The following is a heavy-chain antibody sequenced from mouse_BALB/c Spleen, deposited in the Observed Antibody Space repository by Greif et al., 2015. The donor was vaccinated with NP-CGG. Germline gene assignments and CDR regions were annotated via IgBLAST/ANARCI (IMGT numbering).Heavy chain of an antibody. J-gene: IGHJ3*01. CDR1: GFNIKDYY. CDR3: ARHGSSYPWFAY. CDR2: IDPENGNT. V-gene: IGHV14-1*02. Sequence: DVQLQESGAELVRPGALVKLSCKASGFNIKDYYMHWVKQRPEQGLEWIGWIDPENGNTIYDPKFQGKASITADTSSNTACLQLSSLTSEDTAVYYCARHGSSYPWFAYWGQGTLVTVSA. D-gene: IGHD1-1*01.